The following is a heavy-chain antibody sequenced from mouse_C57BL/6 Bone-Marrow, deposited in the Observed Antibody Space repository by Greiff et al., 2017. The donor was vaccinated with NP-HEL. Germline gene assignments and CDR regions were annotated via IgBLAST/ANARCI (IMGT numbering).Heavy chain of an antibody. V-gene: IGHV1-64*01. D-gene: IGHD2-5*01. CDR2: IHPNSGST. CDR1: GYTFTSYW. CDR3: ARVSTIVTTNLAY. Sequence: QVQLQQPGAELVKPGASVKLSCKASGYTFTSYWMHWVKQRPGQGLEWIGMIHPNSGSTNYNEKFKSKATLTVDKSSSTAYMQLSSLTSEDSAVYYCARVSTIVTTNLAYWGQGTLVTVSA. J-gene: IGHJ3*01.